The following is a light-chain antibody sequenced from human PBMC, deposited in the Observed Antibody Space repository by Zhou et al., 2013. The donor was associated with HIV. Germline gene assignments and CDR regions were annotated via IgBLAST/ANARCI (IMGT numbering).Light chain of an antibody. J-gene: IGKJ1*01. CDR1: QTISTY. CDR3: QQASITPWT. V-gene: IGKV1-39*01. Sequence: IQMTQSPSSLSASVGDRVTISCRASQTISTYLNWYQQIAGKAPTVLIYAASTLQSGVPSRFSGSGSGTDFTLTISSLRPEDFATYYCQQASITPWTFGQGTKVEIK. CDR2: AAS.